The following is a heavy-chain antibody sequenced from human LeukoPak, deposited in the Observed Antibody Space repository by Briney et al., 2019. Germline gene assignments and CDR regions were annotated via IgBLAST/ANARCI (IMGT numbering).Heavy chain of an antibody. CDR2: INPNSGGT. Sequence: ASVKVSCKASGYTFTGYYMHWVRQAPGQGLEWMGRINPNSGGTNYAQKFQGRVTMTRDTSISTAYMELSRLRSDDTAVYYCARGAPARDFWSGYYTVVDYWGQGTLVTVSS. CDR3: ARGAPARDFWSGYYTVVDY. D-gene: IGHD3-3*01. J-gene: IGHJ4*02. V-gene: IGHV1-2*06. CDR1: GYTFTGYY.